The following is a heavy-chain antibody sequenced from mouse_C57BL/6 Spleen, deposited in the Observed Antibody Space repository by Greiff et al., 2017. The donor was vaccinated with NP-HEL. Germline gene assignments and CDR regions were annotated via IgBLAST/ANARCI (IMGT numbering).Heavy chain of an antibody. V-gene: IGHV14-3*01. Sequence: EVKLQESVAELVRPGASVKLSCTASGFNIKNTYMHWVKQRPEQGLEWIGRIDPANGNTKYAPKFQGKATITADTSSNTAYLQLSSLTSEDTAIYYCARSDTTVVYYYAMDYWGQGTSVTVSS. CDR2: IDPANGNT. J-gene: IGHJ4*01. CDR3: ARSDTTVVYYYAMDY. CDR1: GFNIKNTY. D-gene: IGHD1-1*01.